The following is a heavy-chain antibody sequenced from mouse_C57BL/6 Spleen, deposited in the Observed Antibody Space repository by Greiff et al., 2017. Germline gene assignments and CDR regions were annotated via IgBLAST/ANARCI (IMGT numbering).Heavy chain of an antibody. Sequence: VQLQQSGAELVRPGASVKLSCTASGFNIKDDYMHWVQQRPEQGLEWIGWIDPENGDTVYASKFLGKATITADTTANTAYLQLSSLTSEDTAVYYCTTYHYYGSSYLDYWGQGTTLTVSS. CDR3: TTYHYYGSSYLDY. D-gene: IGHD1-1*01. J-gene: IGHJ2*01. CDR1: GFNIKDDY. V-gene: IGHV14-4*01. CDR2: IDPENGDT.